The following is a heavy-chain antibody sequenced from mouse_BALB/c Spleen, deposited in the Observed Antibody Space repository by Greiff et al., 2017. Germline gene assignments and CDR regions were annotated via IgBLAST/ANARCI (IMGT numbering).Heavy chain of an antibody. CDR1: GFSLTSYG. V-gene: IGHV2-4-1*01. Sequence: VQLQQSGPGLVQPSQSLSITCTVSGFSLTSYGVHWVRQSPGKGLEWLGVIWSGGSTDYNAAFISRLSISKDNSKSQVFLKMNSLQTDDTAMYYCARERAYGAYYAMDYWGQGTSVTVSS. D-gene: IGHD1-1*02. CDR3: ARERAYGAYYAMDY. CDR2: IWSGGST. J-gene: IGHJ4*01.